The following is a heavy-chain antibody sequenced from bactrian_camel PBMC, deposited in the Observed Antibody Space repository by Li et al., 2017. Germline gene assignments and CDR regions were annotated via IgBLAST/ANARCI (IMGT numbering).Heavy chain of an antibody. CDR1: GYKFSSGC. D-gene: IGHD6*01. Sequence: HVQLVESGGGSEQAGGSLRLSCLALGYKFSSGCMGWFRKAPGKELEGVAGIVRGLGNTYYTESVKGRFTISQDNAKNTLYLQMNSLKPEDTAMYYCAADTYRCPAPRTVVAGYNYWGQGTQVTVS. V-gene: IGHV3S1*01. CDR3: AADTYRCPAPRTVVAGYNY. J-gene: IGHJ4*01. CDR2: IVRGLGNT.